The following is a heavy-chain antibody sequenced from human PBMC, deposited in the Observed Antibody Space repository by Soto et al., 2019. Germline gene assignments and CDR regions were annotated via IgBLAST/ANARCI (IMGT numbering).Heavy chain of an antibody. CDR2: IWYDGSNK. Sequence: QVQLVESGGGVVQPGRSLRLSCAASGFTFSSYGMHWVRQAPGKGLEWVAVIWYDGSNKYYADSVKGRFTISRDNSKNTLNLQMNSLRAEDTAVYYCAGGGYCSGGSCRYYYGMDVWGQGTTVTVSS. V-gene: IGHV3-33*01. CDR1: GFTFSSYG. CDR3: AGGGYCSGGSCRYYYGMDV. D-gene: IGHD2-15*01. J-gene: IGHJ6*02.